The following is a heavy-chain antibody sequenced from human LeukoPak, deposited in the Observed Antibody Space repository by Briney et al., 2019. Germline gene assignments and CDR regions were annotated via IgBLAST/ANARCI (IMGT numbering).Heavy chain of an antibody. J-gene: IGHJ5*02. CDR1: GFVFSKNG. CDR2: IRHDESNK. V-gene: IGHV3-30*02. CDR3: AKFSYGDYVA. Sequence: GGSLRLSCATSGFVFSKNGMHWVRQAPGKGLEWVAFIRHDESNKYYADSVKGRFTISRDNSKNTLSLQMNSLRPDDTAAYYCAKFSYGDYVAWGQGTLVIVSS. D-gene: IGHD4-17*01.